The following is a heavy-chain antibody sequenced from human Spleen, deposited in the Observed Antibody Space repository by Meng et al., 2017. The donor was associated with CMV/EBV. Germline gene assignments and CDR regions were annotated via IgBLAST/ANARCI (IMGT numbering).Heavy chain of an antibody. V-gene: IGHV4-39*07. J-gene: IGHJ4*02. CDR3: ARDISEGTTTYYFDS. D-gene: IGHD4-17*01. CDR1: GGSLTGNSYY. Sequence: GSLRLSCTVSGGSLTGNSYYWGWIRQPPGKGLEWIGTIYFGGSTHYNQSLQSRVTISLDMSKNQFSLRLNSVTAADTATYYCARDISEGTTTYYFDSWGQGILVTVSS. CDR2: IYFGGST.